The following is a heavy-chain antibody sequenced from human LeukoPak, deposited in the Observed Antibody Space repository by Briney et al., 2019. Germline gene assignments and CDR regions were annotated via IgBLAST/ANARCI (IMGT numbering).Heavy chain of an antibody. D-gene: IGHD6-13*01. CDR2: IYPGDSDT. CDR3: ARRRGYTSSWYDY. V-gene: IGHV5-51*01. CDR1: GYSFTSYW. J-gene: IGHJ4*02. Sequence: GESLQISCQGSGYSFTSYWIAWVRQMPGKGLEWMGIIYPGDSDTRYSPSFQGQVTISADKSISTAYLQWSSLKASDTAIYYCARRRGYTSSWYDYWGQGTPVTVSS.